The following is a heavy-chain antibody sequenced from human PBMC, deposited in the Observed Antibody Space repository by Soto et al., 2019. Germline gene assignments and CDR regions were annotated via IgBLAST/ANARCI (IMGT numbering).Heavy chain of an antibody. CDR2: IDPSDSYT. V-gene: IGHV5-10-1*01. CDR1: GYSFTSYW. Sequence: PGASMKISCKGSGYSFTSYWISWVRQMPGKGLEWMGRIDPSDSYTNYSPSFQGHVTISADKSISTAYLQWSSRKASDTAMYYCASSPPRRITMVRGVIYYGMDVWGQGTTVTVSS. D-gene: IGHD3-10*01. J-gene: IGHJ6*02. CDR3: ASSPPRRITMVRGVIYYGMDV.